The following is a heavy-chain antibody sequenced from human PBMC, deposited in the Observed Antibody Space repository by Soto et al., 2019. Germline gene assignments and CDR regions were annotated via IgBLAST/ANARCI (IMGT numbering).Heavy chain of an antibody. Sequence: QVQLVQSGAEVKKSGASVMVSCKASGYTFTGYHIHWVRHTPGQGLEWMGWINPNNGGTNYVQKFQGRVTMTRDTSISTAYMELRRLTSDDTAVYYCARDLPIVGTTTWDYWGQGTLVTVSS. CDR1: GYTFTGYH. CDR2: INPNNGGT. J-gene: IGHJ4*02. V-gene: IGHV1-2*02. CDR3: ARDLPIVGTTTWDY. D-gene: IGHD1-26*01.